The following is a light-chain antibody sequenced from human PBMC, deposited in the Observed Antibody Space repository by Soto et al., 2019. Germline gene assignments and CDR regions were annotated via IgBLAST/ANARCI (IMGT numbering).Light chain of an antibody. CDR3: SSYTTIKTVV. J-gene: IGLJ2*01. Sequence: QSVLTQPDSLSGSPGQSITISCTGSSSDIGGFDLVSWYQQHPGKAPKLIIFEVSNRPSGISDRFSGFKSANTAYLTISGVQPEDEADYHCSSYTTIKTVVFGGGTKVTVL. CDR2: EVS. CDR1: SSDIGGFDL. V-gene: IGLV2-14*01.